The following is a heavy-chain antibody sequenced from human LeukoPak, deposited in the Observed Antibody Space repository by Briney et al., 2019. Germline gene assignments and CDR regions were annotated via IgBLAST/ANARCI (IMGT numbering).Heavy chain of an antibody. CDR3: ARDHQPPYSYGTISYYGMDV. J-gene: IGHJ6*02. CDR1: GFTFSSYA. CDR2: ISYDGSNK. V-gene: IGHV3-30-3*01. D-gene: IGHD5-18*01. Sequence: PGGSLRLSCAASGFTFSSYAMHWVRQAPGKGLEWVAVISYDGSNKYYADSVKGRFTISRDNSKNTLYLQMNSLRAEDTAVYYCARDHQPPYSYGTISYYGMDVWGQGTTVTVSS.